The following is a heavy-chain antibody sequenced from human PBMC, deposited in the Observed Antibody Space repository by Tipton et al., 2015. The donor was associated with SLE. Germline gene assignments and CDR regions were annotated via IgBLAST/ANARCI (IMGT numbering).Heavy chain of an antibody. J-gene: IGHJ4*02. D-gene: IGHD3-3*01. CDR2: IYYSGST. Sequence: TLSLTCTVSGGSISSHYWSWIRQPPGKGLEWIGYIYYSGSTNYNPSLKSRVTISVDTSKNQFSLKLSSVTAADTAGYYCAGHGAGSGFLDYWGQGTLVTVSS. CDR3: AGHGAGSGFLDY. CDR1: GGSISSHY. V-gene: IGHV4-59*11.